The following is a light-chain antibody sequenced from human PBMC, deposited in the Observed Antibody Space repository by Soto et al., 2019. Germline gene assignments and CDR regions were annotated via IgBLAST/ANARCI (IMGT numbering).Light chain of an antibody. J-gene: IGKJ1*01. Sequence: DLQMTQSPSSLSASVGDRVTITCRASQDIGTSLAWFQQRPGKVPEILIYAASTLHSGAPSRFSGSGSGQDFTLTISSLEPEDVANYYCHRYGNAAWRFGQGTKVEIK. CDR3: HRYGNAAWR. V-gene: IGKV1-27*01. CDR2: AAS. CDR1: QDIGTS.